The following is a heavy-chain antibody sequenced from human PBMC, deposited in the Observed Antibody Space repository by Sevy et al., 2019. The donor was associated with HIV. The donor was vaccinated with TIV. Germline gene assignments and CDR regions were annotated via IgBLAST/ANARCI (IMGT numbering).Heavy chain of an antibody. J-gene: IGHJ5*02. CDR2: ISHDTTYT. D-gene: IGHD3-10*02. Sequence: GGSLRLSCAASGFTFSSYTLNWVRQAPGKGLEWVSSISHDTTYTYYTDSVKGRFTISRDNAKNSLYLQMNSLRAEDTAVYYCARGTITTFHNWFDPWGQGTLVTVSS. V-gene: IGHV3-21*01. CDR3: ARGTITTFHNWFDP. CDR1: GFTFSSYT.